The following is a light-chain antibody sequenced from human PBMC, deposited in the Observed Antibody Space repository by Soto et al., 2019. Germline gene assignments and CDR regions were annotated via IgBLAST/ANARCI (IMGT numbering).Light chain of an antibody. Sequence: QSVLAQPPSVSGTPGQRVTISCSGSSSNIGKNTVSWYQQLPGAAPKPLISTDNQRPSGVPDRFSGSKSGTSASLAISGLQSEDEADYYCAAWDNSLNGHVFGTGTKVXVL. J-gene: IGLJ1*01. V-gene: IGLV1-44*01. CDR2: TDN. CDR3: AAWDNSLNGHV. CDR1: SSNIGKNT.